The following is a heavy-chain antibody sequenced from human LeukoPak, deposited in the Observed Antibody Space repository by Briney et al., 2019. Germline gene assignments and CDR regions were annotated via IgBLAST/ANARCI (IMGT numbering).Heavy chain of an antibody. D-gene: IGHD2-15*01. J-gene: IGHJ4*02. CDR1: GYSFTRYY. Sequence: GESLKISCKCSGYSFTRYYIGWVRQMPGKGLEWMGIIYPGDSDTRYSPSFQGQVTISADKSISTAYLQWSSLKASDTAMYYCARYRYCSGGNCYGTDYWGQGTLVTVSS. CDR3: ARYRYCSGGNCYGTDY. V-gene: IGHV5-51*01. CDR2: IYPGDSDT.